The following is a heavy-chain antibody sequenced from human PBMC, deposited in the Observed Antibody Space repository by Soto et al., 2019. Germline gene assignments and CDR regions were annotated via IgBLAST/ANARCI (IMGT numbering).Heavy chain of an antibody. J-gene: IGHJ4*02. V-gene: IGHV1-69*19. CDR2: ISPMFGAA. CDR3: AREVQVHAPAFVY. CDR1: GGTFNTYA. D-gene: IGHD3-10*01. Sequence: QVQLVQSGAEMKKPGSSVKVSCQSSGGTFNTYAMNWVRQAPGQVPEWMGDISPMFGAAHYAPKFQGRVTSTADESTGTSYMQLSSWTSEDTALYFCAREVQVHAPAFVYWGQGTLVTVSS.